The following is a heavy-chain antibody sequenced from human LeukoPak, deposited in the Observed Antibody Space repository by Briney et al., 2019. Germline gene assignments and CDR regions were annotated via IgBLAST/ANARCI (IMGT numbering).Heavy chain of an antibody. CDR2: ISGSGGST. D-gene: IGHD3-3*01. CDR3: AKEGTIFGVVIPFFDY. Sequence: GGSLRLSCAASGFTFSSYAMSWVRQAPGKGLEGVSAISGSGGSTYYADSVKGRFTISRDNSKNTLYLQMNSLRAEDTAVYYCAKEGTIFGVVIPFFDYWGQGTLVTVSS. V-gene: IGHV3-23*01. CDR1: GFTFSSYA. J-gene: IGHJ4*02.